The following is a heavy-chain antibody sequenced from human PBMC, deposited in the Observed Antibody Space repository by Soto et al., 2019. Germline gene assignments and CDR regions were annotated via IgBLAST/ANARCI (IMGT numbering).Heavy chain of an antibody. CDR3: AKGRYDFWSPYYFDS. CDR2: ITWNSRVL. Sequence: GGSLRLSCVGTGLNFDDFAMHWVRQTPGKGLEWVSGITWNSRVLAYADSVKGRFTISRDNARNSLYLQMDSLRDEDTALYYCAKGRYDFWSPYYFDSWGQGTLVTVSS. V-gene: IGHV3-9*01. J-gene: IGHJ4*02. CDR1: GLNFDDFA. D-gene: IGHD3-3*01.